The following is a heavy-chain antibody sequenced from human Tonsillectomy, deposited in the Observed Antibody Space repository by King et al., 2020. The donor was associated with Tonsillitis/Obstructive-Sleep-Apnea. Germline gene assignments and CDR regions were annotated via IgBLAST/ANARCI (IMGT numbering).Heavy chain of an antibody. D-gene: IGHD6-19*01. CDR2: INPNSGGT. CDR1: GYTFTGYY. CDR3: ARGIAVAGTYFDS. Sequence: VQLVESGAEVKKPGASVKVSCKASGYTFTGYYMHWVRQAPGQGLEWIGRINPNSGGTNYAQQFQGRVTMTRDTSISTAYMELSRLRSDDTAVYYCARGIAVAGTYFDSWGQGTLVTVSS. J-gene: IGHJ4*02. V-gene: IGHV1-2*06.